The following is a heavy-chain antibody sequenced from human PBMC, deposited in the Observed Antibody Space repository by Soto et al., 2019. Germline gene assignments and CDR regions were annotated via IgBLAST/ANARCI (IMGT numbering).Heavy chain of an antibody. Sequence: SVMFSCTASGGTFSSYAISWVRQAPGQGLEWMGGIIPIFGTANYAQKFQGRVTITADKSTSTAYMELNSLRSEDTAVYYCARDVRGADTPYNWFDPWGQGALVTVSS. CDR1: GGTFSSYA. J-gene: IGHJ5*02. D-gene: IGHD1-26*01. CDR2: IIPIFGTA. CDR3: ARDVRGADTPYNWFDP. V-gene: IGHV1-69*06.